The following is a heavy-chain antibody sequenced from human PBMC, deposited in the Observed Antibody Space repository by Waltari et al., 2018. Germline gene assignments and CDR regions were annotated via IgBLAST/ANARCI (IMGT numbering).Heavy chain of an antibody. J-gene: IGHJ4*02. Sequence: QLKLQESGPGLVKPSGTLLRTCGVSGESVSRPYWWNWVRQPPGKGLEWIGQVHGSGRTNYNPSFASRVTVSLDTSNNHFSLRVTSATAADTAVYYCARDRGRGLYLDSWGPGTLVTVSP. CDR2: VHGSGRT. CDR3: ARDRGRGLYLDS. V-gene: IGHV4-4*02. CDR1: GESVSRPYW. D-gene: IGHD2-15*01.